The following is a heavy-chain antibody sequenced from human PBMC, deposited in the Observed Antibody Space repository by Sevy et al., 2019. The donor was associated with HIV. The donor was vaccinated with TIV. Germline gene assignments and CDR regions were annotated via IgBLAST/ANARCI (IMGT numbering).Heavy chain of an antibody. CDR3: ARDGRYSYGYRFDY. J-gene: IGHJ4*02. CDR1: GFTFSSYW. Sequence: GSLRLSCAASGFTFSSYWMSWVRQAPGKGLEWVANIKQGGSEKYYVDSVKGRFTISRDNAKNSLYLQMNSLRAEDTAVYYCARDGRYSYGYRFDYWGQGTLVTVSS. V-gene: IGHV3-7*01. CDR2: IKQGGSEK. D-gene: IGHD5-18*01.